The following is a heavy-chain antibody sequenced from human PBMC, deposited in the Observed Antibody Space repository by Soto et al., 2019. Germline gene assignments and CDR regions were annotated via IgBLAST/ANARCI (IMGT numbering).Heavy chain of an antibody. J-gene: IGHJ6*01. CDR2: TFYRSKWYY. CDR1: GDSVSSTCAA. D-gene: IGHD1-26*01. CDR3: SRRLKLGAASSGMYA. V-gene: IGHV6-1*01. Sequence: QTRSPTCAISGDSVSSTCAAWNWIRHSPSRGLEWLGRTFYRSKWYYDYAVSVKSRITINPDTSKNQFSLQLNSVTPEDTAVYYCSRRLKLGAASSGMYAWGQGTTLTVSS.